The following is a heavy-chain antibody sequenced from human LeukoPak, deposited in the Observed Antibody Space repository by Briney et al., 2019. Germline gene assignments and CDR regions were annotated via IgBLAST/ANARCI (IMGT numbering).Heavy chain of an antibody. CDR1: GFTFSDFA. CDR3: AKQEGATAYFDY. V-gene: IGHV3-30*02. J-gene: IGHJ4*02. D-gene: IGHD1-26*01. CDR2: IRYDGSYK. Sequence: GGSLRLSCAASGFTFSDFAMHWVRQAPGKGLVWVGFIRYDGSYKYYADSVKGRFTISRDNSKNTLYVQMNSLRGEDTAVYYCAKQEGATAYFDYWGQGTLVTVSS.